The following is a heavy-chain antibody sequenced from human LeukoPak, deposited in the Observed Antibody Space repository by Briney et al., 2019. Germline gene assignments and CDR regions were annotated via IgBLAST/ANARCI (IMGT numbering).Heavy chain of an antibody. V-gene: IGHV3-48*01. CDR1: GFTFSSYS. CDR2: ISSSSSTI. CDR3: AGVYSGSYYPDYFDY. D-gene: IGHD1-26*01. J-gene: IGHJ4*01. Sequence: GGSLRLSCAASGFTFSSYSMNWVRQAPGKGLEWVSYISSSSSTIYYADSVKGRFTISRDNAKNSLYLQMNILRAEDTAVYYCAGVYSGSYYPDYFDYWGHGTLVTVSS.